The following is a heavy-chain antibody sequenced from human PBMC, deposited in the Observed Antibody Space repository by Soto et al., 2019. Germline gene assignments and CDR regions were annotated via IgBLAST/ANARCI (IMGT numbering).Heavy chain of an antibody. CDR3: AKDLTPTVAIGWYVDD. D-gene: IGHD6-19*01. Sequence: QLLESGGGLVKPGGSLRLSCAASGFTFSRHAMNWVRQAPGKGLEWVSGISDSGSYTFHADSVKGRFTVSRDNSRNTLFLQMDSLRAEDTGLYYCAKDLTPTVAIGWYVDDWGQGTLVTVSS. CDR2: ISDSGSYT. J-gene: IGHJ4*02. CDR1: GFTFSRHA. V-gene: IGHV3-23*01.